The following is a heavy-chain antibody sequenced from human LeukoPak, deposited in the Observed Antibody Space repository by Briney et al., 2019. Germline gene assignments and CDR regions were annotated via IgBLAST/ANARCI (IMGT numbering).Heavy chain of an antibody. D-gene: IGHD1-26*01. V-gene: IGHV1-3*01. CDR1: GGTFSSYA. Sequence: ASVKVSCKASGGTFSSYAISWVRQAPGQRLEWMGWINAGNGNTKYSRKFQGRVTITRDTSASAAYMELSSLRSEDTAVYYCASALVGASDYWGQGTLVTVSS. CDR2: INAGNGNT. CDR3: ASALVGASDY. J-gene: IGHJ4*02.